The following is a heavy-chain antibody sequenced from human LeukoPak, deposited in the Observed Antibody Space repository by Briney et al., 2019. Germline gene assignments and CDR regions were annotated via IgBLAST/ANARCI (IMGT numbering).Heavy chain of an antibody. CDR2: IYTSGST. CDR1: GGSHSSYY. CDR3: ARDRGLEWLLPNWFDP. D-gene: IGHD3-3*01. J-gene: IGHJ5*02. V-gene: IGHV4-4*07. Sequence: SETLSLTCTVSGGSHSSYYWSWIRQPAGKGLEWIGRIYTSGSTNYNPSLKSRVTMSVDTSKNQFSLKLSSVTAADTAVYYCARDRGLEWLLPNWFDPWGQGTLVTVSS.